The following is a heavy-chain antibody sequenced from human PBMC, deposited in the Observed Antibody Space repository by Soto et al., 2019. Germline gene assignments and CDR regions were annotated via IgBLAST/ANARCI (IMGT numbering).Heavy chain of an antibody. D-gene: IGHD6-13*01. Sequence: GGSLRLSCAASGFSFSNYGMHWVRQAPGKGLEWVAVIWYDGSNTYFADSVKGRFTISKDNSKNTLFLQMNSLRAEDTAVYYCARDIGDHTSRWTDAFDIWGQGTMVTVSS. CDR2: IWYDGSNT. V-gene: IGHV3-33*01. CDR1: GFSFSNYG. CDR3: ARDIGDHTSRWTDAFDI. J-gene: IGHJ3*02.